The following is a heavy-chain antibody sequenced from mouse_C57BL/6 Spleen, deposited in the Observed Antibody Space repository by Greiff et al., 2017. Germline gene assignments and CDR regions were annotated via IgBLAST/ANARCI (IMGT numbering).Heavy chain of an antibody. CDR1: GYSFTGYY. Sequence: VKLQQSGPELVKPGASVKISCSASGYSFTGYYMNWVKQRPEKSLEWIGEIIPSTGGTTYNQTFKAKATFTVDKSTSTAYMQLKSLTSEDSAAYYCARWDGEPPYYCDYWGQGTTLTVSS. CDR2: IIPSTGGT. V-gene: IGHV1-42*01. J-gene: IGHJ2*01. D-gene: IGHD4-1*01. CDR3: ARWDGEPPYYCDY.